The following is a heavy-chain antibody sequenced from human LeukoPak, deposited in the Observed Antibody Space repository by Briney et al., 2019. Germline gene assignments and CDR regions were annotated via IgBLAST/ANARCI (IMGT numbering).Heavy chain of an antibody. D-gene: IGHD3-10*01. CDR2: ISWNSGSI. CDR1: GFTFDDYA. V-gene: IGHV3-9*03. J-gene: IGHJ3*02. Sequence: QPGRSLRLSRAASGFTFDDYAMHWVRQAPGRGLEWVSGISWNSGSIGYADSVKGRFTISRDNAKNSLYLQMNSLRAEDMALYYCAKDSSRSPIGAFDIWGQGTMVTVSS. CDR3: AKDSSRSPIGAFDI.